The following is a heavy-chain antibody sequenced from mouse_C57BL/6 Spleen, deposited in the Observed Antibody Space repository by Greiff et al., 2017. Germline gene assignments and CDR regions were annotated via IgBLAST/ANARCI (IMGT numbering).Heavy chain of an antibody. CDR1: GYAFSSSW. CDR2: IYPGDGDT. CDR3: AREARAMDY. V-gene: IGHV1-82*01. J-gene: IGHJ4*01. Sequence: QVQLKESGPELVKPGASVKISCKASGYAFSSSWMNWVKQRPGKGLEWIGRIYPGDGDTNYNGKFKGKATLTADKSSSTAYMQLSSLTSEDSAVYFCAREARAMDYWGQGTSVTVSS.